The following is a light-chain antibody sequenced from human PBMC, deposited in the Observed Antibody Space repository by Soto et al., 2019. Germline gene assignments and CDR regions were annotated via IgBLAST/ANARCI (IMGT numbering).Light chain of an antibody. V-gene: IGLV2-14*03. CDR1: SSDIGAYNY. CDR2: DVS. CDR3: SSYTSTSVV. Sequence: QSVLTQPASVSGSPGQSITISCTGTSSDIGAYNYVSWYQQHPGKAPKLMIYDVSNRPAGISNRFSGSKSGNTASLTISGLQAEDEADYVCSSYTSTSVVFGGGTKLTVL. J-gene: IGLJ2*01.